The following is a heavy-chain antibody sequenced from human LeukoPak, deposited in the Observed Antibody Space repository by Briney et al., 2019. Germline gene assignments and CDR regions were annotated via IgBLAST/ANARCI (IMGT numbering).Heavy chain of an antibody. V-gene: IGHV5-51*01. CDR3: ARLFYGGNRVEFQH. D-gene: IGHD4-23*01. J-gene: IGHJ1*01. CDR1: GYSFSNYW. CDR2: IYPGDSDT. Sequence: GESLKISCQGSGYSFSNYWIAWVRQMPGKGLEWMGIIYPGDSDTRYSPSFQGQVTISADKSISTAYLQWSSLKASDTAMYYCARLFYGGNRVEFQHWGQGTLVTVSS.